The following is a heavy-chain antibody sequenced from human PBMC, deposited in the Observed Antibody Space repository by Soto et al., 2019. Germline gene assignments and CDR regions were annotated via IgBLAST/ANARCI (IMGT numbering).Heavy chain of an antibody. CDR3: AKKGQLPYYYYGMDV. J-gene: IGHJ6*02. V-gene: IGHV1-18*01. D-gene: IGHD2-2*01. CDR2: ISGYNGDT. Sequence: QVQLVQSGGEVKKPGASVKVSCKTSGYTFTRYGISWVRQAPGQGLEWMGWISGYNGDTNYAQKFQDRVTMTIDTSTTTVYMELRSLTSDDTAVYYCAKKGQLPYYYYGMDVWGQGTTVTVSS. CDR1: GYTFTRYG.